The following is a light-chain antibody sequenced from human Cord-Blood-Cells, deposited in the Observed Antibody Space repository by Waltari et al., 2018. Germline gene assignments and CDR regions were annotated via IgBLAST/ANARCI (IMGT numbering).Light chain of an antibody. CDR2: GAS. V-gene: IGKV3-20*01. CDR3: QQYGSSPLT. CDR1: QSFSSSY. Sequence: EIVLTQSPGNLSLSPGERATLSCRASQSFSSSYLAWYQQKPGQAPRLLIYGASSRATGIPDRFSGSGSGTDFTLTISRLEPEDFAVYYCQQYGSSPLTFGGGTKVEIK. J-gene: IGKJ4*01.